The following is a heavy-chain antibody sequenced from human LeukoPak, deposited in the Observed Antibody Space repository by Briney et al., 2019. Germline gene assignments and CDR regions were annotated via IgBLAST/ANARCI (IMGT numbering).Heavy chain of an antibody. Sequence: SETLSLTCIVSGGSFSSGSYYWSWIRQPPGKRLEWIGYIYYSGSTNYNPSLKSRVTISVDTSKNQFSLKLSSVTAADTAVYYCARLRYFDWTDLYYFDYWGQGTLVTVSS. D-gene: IGHD3-9*01. CDR1: GGSFSSGSYY. J-gene: IGHJ4*02. CDR2: IYYSGST. CDR3: ARLRYFDWTDLYYFDY. V-gene: IGHV4-61*01.